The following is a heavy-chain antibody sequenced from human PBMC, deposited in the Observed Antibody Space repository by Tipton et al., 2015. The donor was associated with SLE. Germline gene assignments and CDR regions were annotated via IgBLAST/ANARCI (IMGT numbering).Heavy chain of an antibody. Sequence: LRLSCAVSGFSISSGYSWVWIRQPPGKGLEWIVSTYRGGSTYYNPSLNNRATLSLDTSRNQFSLKLISVTAADTAVYYCARVTSGWSPLSGLIHWYFDLWGRGTLVTVSS. V-gene: IGHV4-38-2*01. D-gene: IGHD3-22*01. J-gene: IGHJ2*01. CDR1: GFSISSGYS. CDR2: TYRGGST. CDR3: ARVTSGWSPLSGLIHWYFDL.